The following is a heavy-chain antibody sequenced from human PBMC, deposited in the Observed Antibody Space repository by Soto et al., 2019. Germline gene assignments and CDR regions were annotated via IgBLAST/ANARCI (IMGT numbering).Heavy chain of an antibody. CDR2: IYYTGTT. Sequence: SETLSLTCTVSGVSISSSYWSWIRQSPGTGLEWIGYIYYTGTTNYNPSLKRRVTISLDTAKNQFSLNVNSLTTADTAVYFCARGGNRYSNTASGVGGFDFWGQGTLVTLSS. V-gene: IGHV4-59*01. CDR1: GVSISSSY. D-gene: IGHD5-12*01. J-gene: IGHJ4*02. CDR3: ARGGNRYSNTASGVGGFDF.